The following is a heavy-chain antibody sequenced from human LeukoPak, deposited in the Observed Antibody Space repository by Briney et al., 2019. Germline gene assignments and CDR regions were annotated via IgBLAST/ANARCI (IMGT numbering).Heavy chain of an antibody. J-gene: IGHJ4*02. CDR3: ASLSIVGAILYYFDY. CDR2: INPNSGGT. D-gene: IGHD1-26*01. Sequence: ASVKVSCKASGYTFTGYYMHWVRQAPGQGLEWMGWINPNSGGTNYAQKFQGRVTMTRDTSISTAYMELSRLRSDDTAVYYCASLSIVGAILYYFDYWGQGTLVTVSS. CDR1: GYTFTGYY. V-gene: IGHV1-2*02.